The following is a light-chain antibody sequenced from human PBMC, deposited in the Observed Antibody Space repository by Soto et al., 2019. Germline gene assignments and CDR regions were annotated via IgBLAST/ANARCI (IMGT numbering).Light chain of an antibody. V-gene: IGKV1-5*01. CDR1: QSFSSW. Sequence: DIQMTQSPSTLSASVGDRVTITCRASQSFSSWLAWYQQKPGKDPKLLIYDVFTLESGVPSRFSGSGSGTESTLTISSLQPDDFATYYCQQYNSYVYTFGQGTKLELK. CDR2: DVF. J-gene: IGKJ2*01. CDR3: QQYNSYVYT.